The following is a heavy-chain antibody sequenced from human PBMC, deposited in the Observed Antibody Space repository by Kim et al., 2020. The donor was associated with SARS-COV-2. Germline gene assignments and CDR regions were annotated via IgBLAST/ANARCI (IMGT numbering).Heavy chain of an antibody. CDR3: ARVTYGSGSYPDAFDI. J-gene: IGHJ3*02. Sequence: GGSLRLSCAASGFTFSDYYMSWIRQAPGKGLEWVSYISSSGSTIYYADSVKGRFTISRDNAKNSLYLQMNSLRAEDTAVYYCARVTYGSGSYPDAFDIWGQGTMVTVSS. CDR2: ISSSGSTI. CDR1: GFTFSDYY. V-gene: IGHV3-11*01. D-gene: IGHD3-10*01.